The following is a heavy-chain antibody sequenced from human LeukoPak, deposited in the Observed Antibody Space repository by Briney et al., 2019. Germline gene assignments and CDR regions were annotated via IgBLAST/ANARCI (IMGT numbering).Heavy chain of an antibody. J-gene: IGHJ4*02. CDR3: ARDASGASADY. Sequence: SVKVSCKASGGTFSSYAMSSVRQAPGQRLEWMGRIIPIFGMENYAQKLQGRVTITAEKSTSTACMELSSLRSEDTAVYYCARDASGASADYGGEGSLVTVYS. CDR1: GGTFSSYA. D-gene: IGHD7-27*01. V-gene: IGHV1-69*04. CDR2: IIPIFGME.